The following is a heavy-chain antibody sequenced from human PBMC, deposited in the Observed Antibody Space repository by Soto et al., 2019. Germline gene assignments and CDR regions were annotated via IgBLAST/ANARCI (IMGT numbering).Heavy chain of an antibody. D-gene: IGHD5-12*01. J-gene: IGHJ6*03. V-gene: IGHV4-39*01. CDR1: CGSVSSSSYY. CDR2: FYYSGST. Sequence: PSETLSLTCTVSCGSVSSSSYYLGCICRSPGKWLEWIGSFYYSGSTYYSPSLKSRVTISGDTSKKQISLRLSSVTAADTALYYCARISVASRYMDVWGKGTTVTVSS. CDR3: ARISVASRYMDV.